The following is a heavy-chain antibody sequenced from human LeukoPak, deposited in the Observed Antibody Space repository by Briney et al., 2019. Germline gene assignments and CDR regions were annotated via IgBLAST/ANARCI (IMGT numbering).Heavy chain of an antibody. J-gene: IGHJ4*02. CDR3: SRVDVAATIFFDY. Sequence: PSETLSLTCSVSGASVNSGRFYWTWIRQSPGKGLEWLGFVYSSGNTDYNPSLKSRLTMSTDASQNQFSLTLTSVTRADTTIYYCSRVDVAATIFFDYWGQGALVTVSA. CDR2: VYSSGNT. CDR1: GASVNSGRFY. D-gene: IGHD5-24*01. V-gene: IGHV4-61*01.